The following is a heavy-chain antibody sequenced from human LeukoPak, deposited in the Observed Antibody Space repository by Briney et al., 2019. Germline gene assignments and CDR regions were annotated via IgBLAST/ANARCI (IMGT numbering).Heavy chain of an antibody. CDR3: ARKVVGATTPYHAFDM. CDR1: GLTFSNYA. V-gene: IGHV3-23*01. CDR2: ISGSGTTT. J-gene: IGHJ3*02. Sequence: GGSLRLSCEASGLTFSNYAFNWVRQAPGKGLEWVSAISGSGTTTYYADSVTGRFTISRDNAKNSLFLQMNSLRAEDTAVYFCARKVVGATTPYHAFDMWGQGTKVTVSP. D-gene: IGHD1-26*01.